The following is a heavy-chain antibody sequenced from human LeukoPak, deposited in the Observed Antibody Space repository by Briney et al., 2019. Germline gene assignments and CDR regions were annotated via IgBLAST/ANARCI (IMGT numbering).Heavy chain of an antibody. J-gene: IGHJ4*02. Sequence: PSETLSLTCAVYGGSFSGYYWSWIRQPPGKGLEWIGYIYYSGSTNYNPSLKSRVTISVDTSKNQFSLKLSSVTAADTAVYYCAREKMGHSGSSFDYWGQGTLVTVSS. CDR1: GGSFSGYY. CDR3: AREKMGHSGSSFDY. CDR2: IYYSGST. V-gene: IGHV4-59*01. D-gene: IGHD1-26*01.